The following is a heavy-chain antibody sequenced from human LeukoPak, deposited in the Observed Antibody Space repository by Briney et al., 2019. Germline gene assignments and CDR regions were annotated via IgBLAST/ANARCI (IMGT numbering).Heavy chain of an antibody. CDR2: IYYSGST. D-gene: IGHD4-17*01. CDR3: ARLGMLTTVTTLDY. Sequence: SETLSLTCTVSGGSISSGGYYWSWIRQHPGKGLEWIGYIYYSGSTYYNPSLKSRVTISVDTSKNQFSLKLSSVTAADTAVYYCARLGMLTTVTTLDYWGQGTLVTVSS. J-gene: IGHJ4*02. V-gene: IGHV4-31*03. CDR1: GGSISSGGYY.